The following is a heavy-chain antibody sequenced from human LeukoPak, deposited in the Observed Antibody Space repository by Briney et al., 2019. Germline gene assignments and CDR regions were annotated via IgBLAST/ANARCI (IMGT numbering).Heavy chain of an antibody. J-gene: IGHJ4*02. V-gene: IGHV3-9*03. CDR1: GFTFDDYA. CDR2: ISWNSGSI. CDR3: AKASGSMYSSSSYYFDY. D-gene: IGHD6-6*01. Sequence: GGSLRLSCAASGFTFDDYAMHWVRQAPGKGLEWVSGISWNSGSIGYADSVKGRFTISRDNAKNSLYLQMNSLRAEDMALCYCAKASGSMYSSSSYYFDYWGQGTLVTVSS.